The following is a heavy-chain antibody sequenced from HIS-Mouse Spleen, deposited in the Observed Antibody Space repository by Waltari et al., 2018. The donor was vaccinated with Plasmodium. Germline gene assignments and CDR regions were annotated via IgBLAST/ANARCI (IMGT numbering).Heavy chain of an antibody. CDR1: GFTFSSYG. Sequence: QVQLVESGGGVVQPGRSLRLSCAASGFTFSSYGMHWVRQAPGKGLGWVAVISYDGSNKYYADSVKGRFTISRDNSKNTLYLQMNSLRAEDTAVYYCANKASGSYYQHWGQGTLVTVSS. V-gene: IGHV3-30*18. CDR3: ANKASGSYYQH. D-gene: IGHD1-26*01. J-gene: IGHJ1*01. CDR2: ISYDGSNK.